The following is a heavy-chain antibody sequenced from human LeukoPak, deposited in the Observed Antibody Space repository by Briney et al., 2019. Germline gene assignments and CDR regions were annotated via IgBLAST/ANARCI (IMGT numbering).Heavy chain of an antibody. CDR1: GFTVSSNY. D-gene: IGHD1-26*01. J-gene: IGHJ4*02. Sequence: PGGSLRLSCAASGFTVSSNYMSWVRQAPGKGLEWVSVIYSGGSTYYADSVKGRFTISRDNSKNTLYLQMNSLRAEDTAVYYCAKTGGATNFGPLDSWGQGTLVFVSS. CDR3: AKTGGATNFGPLDS. CDR2: IYSGGST. V-gene: IGHV3-53*01.